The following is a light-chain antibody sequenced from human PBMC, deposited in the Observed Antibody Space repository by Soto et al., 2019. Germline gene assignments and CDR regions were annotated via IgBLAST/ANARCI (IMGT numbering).Light chain of an antibody. CDR1: QSVSSN. Sequence: EIVMWQSLAALSVPPGERATLSCGSSQSVSSNLAWYQQKPGQAPRLLIYDASTRATGIPARFRGSGSGTEFTLTISSLQSEDFAVYYCQHYNNWPPWTFGQGTKVDIK. J-gene: IGKJ1*01. CDR3: QHYNNWPPWT. V-gene: IGKV3-15*01. CDR2: DAS.